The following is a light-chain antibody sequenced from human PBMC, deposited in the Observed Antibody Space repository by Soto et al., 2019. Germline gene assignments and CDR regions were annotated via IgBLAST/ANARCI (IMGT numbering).Light chain of an antibody. Sequence: EIVLTQSPATLSLSPGERATLSCRASQSISIYLACYQLKPGQAPRLLIYDASRRATGIPARFSGSGSGTDFTLTISSLEPEDFAVYSCQQRFNWPVTFGGGTKVEIK. V-gene: IGKV3-11*01. J-gene: IGKJ4*01. CDR1: QSISIY. CDR3: QQRFNWPVT. CDR2: DAS.